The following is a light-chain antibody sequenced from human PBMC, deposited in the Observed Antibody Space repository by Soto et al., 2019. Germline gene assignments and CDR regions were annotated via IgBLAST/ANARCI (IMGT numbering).Light chain of an antibody. J-gene: IGLJ1*01. V-gene: IGLV2-23*01. CDR1: SSDVGSYNL. Sequence: QSALTQPASVSGSPGQSITISCTGTSSDVGSYNLVSWYQQHPGKAPKLMVYEGSKRPSGVSNRFSGSKSGNTAFLTISGLQAEDEADYYCCSYAGSTPVFGTGTKLTVL. CDR3: CSYAGSTPV. CDR2: EGS.